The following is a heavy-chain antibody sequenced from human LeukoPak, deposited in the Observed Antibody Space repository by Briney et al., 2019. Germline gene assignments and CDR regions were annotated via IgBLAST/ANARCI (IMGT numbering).Heavy chain of an antibody. V-gene: IGHV3-30-3*01. CDR3: ARETPTYYYEPGGGYYFDY. CDR2: ISYDGSNK. Sequence: GGSLRLSCAASGFTVSSNYMSWVRQAPGKGLEWVAVISYDGSNKYYADSVKGRFTISRDNSKNTLYLQMNSLRAEDTAVYYCARETPTYYYEPGGGYYFDYWGQGTLVTVSS. J-gene: IGHJ4*02. CDR1: GFTVSSNY. D-gene: IGHD3-22*01.